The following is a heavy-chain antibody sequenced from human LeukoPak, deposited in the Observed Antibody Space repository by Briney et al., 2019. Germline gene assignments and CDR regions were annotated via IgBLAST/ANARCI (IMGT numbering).Heavy chain of an antibody. V-gene: IGHV4-59*01. D-gene: IGHD1-26*01. CDR1: GDSISSYY. J-gene: IGHJ6*02. Sequence: SETLSLTCTVSGDSISSYYWSWIRQPPGKGLEWIGYIYYSGSTNYNPSLKSRVTISVDTSKNQFSLKLSSVTAADTAVYYCARYTRGRNGMDVWGQGTTVTVSS. CDR2: IYYSGST. CDR3: ARYTRGRNGMDV.